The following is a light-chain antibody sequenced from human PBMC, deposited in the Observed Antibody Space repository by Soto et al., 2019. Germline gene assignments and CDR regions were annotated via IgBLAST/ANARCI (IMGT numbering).Light chain of an antibody. CDR2: DAS. CDR1: QSIGRF. Sequence: DIQMTQSPSTLSASVGDRVTITCRASQSIGRFLAWYQHQPGKAPKLLIYDASTLESGVPSRFSSTGSGTEFTFSITSPQPEDFGTYYCQQCYMGWTFDTGTKVDIK. CDR3: QQCYMGWT. V-gene: IGKV1-5*01. J-gene: IGKJ1*01.